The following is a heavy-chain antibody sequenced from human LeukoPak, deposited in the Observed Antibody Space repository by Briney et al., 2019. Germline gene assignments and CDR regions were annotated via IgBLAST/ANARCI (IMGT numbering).Heavy chain of an antibody. CDR2: ISAYNGNT. CDR3: ARQMTTVTPFDY. Sequence: ASVKVSCKASGYTFTSYGISWVRQAPGQGLEWMGRISAYNGNTNYAQKLQGRVTMTTDTSTSTAYMELRSLRSDDTAVYYCARQMTTVTPFDYWGQGTLVTVSS. J-gene: IGHJ4*02. D-gene: IGHD4-4*01. V-gene: IGHV1-18*01. CDR1: GYTFTSYG.